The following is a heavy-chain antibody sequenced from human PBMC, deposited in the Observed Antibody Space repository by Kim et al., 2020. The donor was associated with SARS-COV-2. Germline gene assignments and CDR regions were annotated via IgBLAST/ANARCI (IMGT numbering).Heavy chain of an antibody. Sequence: NYAQKFQGRVTMTRDTSISTAYMELSRLRSADTAVYYCAREKYSGSYYGYWGQGTLVTVSS. V-gene: IGHV1-2*02. CDR3: AREKYSGSYYGY. D-gene: IGHD1-26*01. J-gene: IGHJ4*02.